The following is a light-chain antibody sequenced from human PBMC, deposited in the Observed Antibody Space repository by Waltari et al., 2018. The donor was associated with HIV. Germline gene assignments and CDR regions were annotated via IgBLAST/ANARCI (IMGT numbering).Light chain of an antibody. J-gene: IGLJ3*02. V-gene: IGLV1-44*01. CDR2: SNT. Sequence: QSVLTQPTSASGTPGQKITISCSRNIPNIGSNSVNWYQQFSGAAPKLLIFSNTQLPSGVPARFAGAKSGSAASLAISGLHSDDEAIYHCATWDDTLRGPVFGGGTKLTVL. CDR1: IPNIGSNS. CDR3: ATWDDTLRGPV.